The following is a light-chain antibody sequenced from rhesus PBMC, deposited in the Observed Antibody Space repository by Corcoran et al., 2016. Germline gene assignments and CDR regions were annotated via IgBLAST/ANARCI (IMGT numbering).Light chain of an antibody. CDR2: AAS. Sequence: DIQMTQSPSSLSASVGDRVPITCRASENVNNYLHWYQQKPGKDPKLLIYAASTLQSGVPSRFSGSGSGTDYTLTISSLQPEDVATYYCQHSYGTPPTFGQGTKVEIK. CDR1: ENVNNY. CDR3: QHSYGTPPT. J-gene: IGKJ1*01. V-gene: IGKV1-74*01.